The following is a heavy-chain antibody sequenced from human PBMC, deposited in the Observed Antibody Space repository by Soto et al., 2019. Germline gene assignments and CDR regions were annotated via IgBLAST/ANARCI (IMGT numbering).Heavy chain of an antibody. V-gene: IGHV1-46*01. Sequence: ALVKVSFKASGYTFTAYFIHWLRQAPGQGLEWIGIVNPSRGSTNYAQKFQGRVGMTWDTSTRTVYMDLSSLRSDDTAVYYCARAPFSSSSFFFDYWGPGTLVTVSS. J-gene: IGHJ4*02. CDR3: ARAPFSSSSFFFDY. CDR2: VNPSRGST. CDR1: GYTFTAYF. D-gene: IGHD6-6*01.